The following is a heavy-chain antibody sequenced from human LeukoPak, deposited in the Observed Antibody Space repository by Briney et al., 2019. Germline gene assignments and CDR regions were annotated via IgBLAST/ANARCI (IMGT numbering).Heavy chain of an antibody. CDR1: GFTFSSYG. CDR2: ISYDGSNK. J-gene: IGHJ4*02. V-gene: IGHV3-30*18. Sequence: GGSLRLSCAASGFTFSSYGMHWVRQAPGKGLEWVAVISYDGSNKYYADSVKGRFTISRDNSKNTLYLQMNSPRAEDTAVYYCAKGAWRIQLWYYFDYWGQGTLVTVSS. D-gene: IGHD5-18*01. CDR3: AKGAWRIQLWYYFDY.